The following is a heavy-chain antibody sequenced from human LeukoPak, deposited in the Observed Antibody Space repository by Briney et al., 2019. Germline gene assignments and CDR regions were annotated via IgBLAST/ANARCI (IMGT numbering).Heavy chain of an antibody. V-gene: IGHV3-74*01. CDR1: GFTFSNYY. CDR3: VRYRPAPA. Sequence: GGSLRLSCVASGFTFSNYYMHWVRQAPGEGLVWISGINTDGSSNYYGDSVKGRFTISRDNARKTLYLLMSSLRAEDSAIYYCVRYRPAPAWGQGTLVTVAS. J-gene: IGHJ4*02. CDR2: INTDGSSN. D-gene: IGHD3-16*02.